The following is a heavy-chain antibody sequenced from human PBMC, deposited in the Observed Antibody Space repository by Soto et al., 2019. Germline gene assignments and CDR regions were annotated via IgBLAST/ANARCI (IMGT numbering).Heavy chain of an antibody. CDR1: GYTFTSYG. CDR2: ISASNGNT. Sequence: QVQLVQSGAEVKKPGASVKVSCKASGYTFTSYGISWVRQAPGQGLEWMGWISASNGNTNYAQKLQGRVTLTPDTSTRTGYMEQRGLRSDDTAVYYCARDCSGGSCYSWNAFDIWGQGTMVTVSS. D-gene: IGHD2-15*01. CDR3: ARDCSGGSCYSWNAFDI. J-gene: IGHJ3*02. V-gene: IGHV1-18*01.